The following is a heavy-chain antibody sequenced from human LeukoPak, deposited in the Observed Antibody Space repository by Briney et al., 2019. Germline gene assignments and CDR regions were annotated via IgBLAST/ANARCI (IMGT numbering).Heavy chain of an antibody. J-gene: IGHJ5*02. V-gene: IGHV4-34*01. Sequence: PSETLSLTCAVYNGSFSGYYWSWIRQPPGKAPAWIGEINHSGSTNYNPSLKSRVTISVDTSNNQFPLKLSSVTGADTCVYYCARPMNGSGRRNKANWFDPWGQGTLVTVSS. CDR3: ARPMNGSGRRNKANWFDP. CDR1: NGSFSGYY. D-gene: IGHD3-10*01. CDR2: INHSGST.